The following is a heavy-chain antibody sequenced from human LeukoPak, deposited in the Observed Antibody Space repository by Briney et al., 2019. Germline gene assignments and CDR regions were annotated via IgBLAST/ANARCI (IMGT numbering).Heavy chain of an antibody. CDR2: IYTSGST. J-gene: IGHJ5*02. Sequence: SAPLSLTCTVAVGSIRSYYWSWLRPPPGEGLEWIGYIYTSGSTNYNPSLKSRVTISVDTSKNQFSLKLSTLTAADTAVYYCAARNWNWFDPWGQGTLVTVSS. CDR1: VGSIRSYY. CDR3: AARNWNWFDP. V-gene: IGHV4-4*09. D-gene: IGHD1-14*01.